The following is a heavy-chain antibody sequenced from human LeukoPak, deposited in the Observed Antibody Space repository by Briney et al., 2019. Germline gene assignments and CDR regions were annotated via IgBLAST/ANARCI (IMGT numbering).Heavy chain of an antibody. CDR1: GFTFSSYW. CDR3: ARAGSDWFNWFDP. Sequence: PGGSLRLSCAASGFTFSSYWMNWFRQAPGKGLEWVANIKQDGTEKMFVDSVKGRFTISRDNPKNSLNLQMNSLRVEDTAVYYCARAGSDWFNWFDPWGQGTLVTVSS. D-gene: IGHD6-19*01. V-gene: IGHV3-7*04. J-gene: IGHJ5*02. CDR2: IKQDGTEK.